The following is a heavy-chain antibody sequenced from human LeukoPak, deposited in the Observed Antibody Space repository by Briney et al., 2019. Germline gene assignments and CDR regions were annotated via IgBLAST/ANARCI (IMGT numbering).Heavy chain of an antibody. J-gene: IGHJ4*02. CDR2: ISGSSTNT. Sequence: PGGSLRLSCAASGFTFSNYAMTWVRQAPGKGLEWVSTISGSSTNTYYVDSVKGRFAISRDDSKNILYLHMNSLRAEDTAVYYCAKEEDVWFGELLGYFDYWGQGTLVTVSS. CDR3: AKEEDVWFGELLGYFDY. V-gene: IGHV3-23*01. D-gene: IGHD3-10*01. CDR1: GFTFSNYA.